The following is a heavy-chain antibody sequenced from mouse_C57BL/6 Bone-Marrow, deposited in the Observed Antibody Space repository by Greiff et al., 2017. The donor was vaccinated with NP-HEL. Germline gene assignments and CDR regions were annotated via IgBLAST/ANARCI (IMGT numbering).Heavy chain of an antibody. V-gene: IGHV1-62-2*01. J-gene: IGHJ2*01. D-gene: IGHD2-12*01. CDR1: GYTFTEYT. CDR2: FYPGSGSI. CDR3: ARHEADTTIIDY. Sequence: VMLVESGAELVKPGASVKLSCKASGYTFTEYTIHWVKQRSGQGLEWIGWFYPGSGSIKYHEKFKDKGTLTADKSSSTVYMELSRLTSEDSAVYLCARHEADTTIIDYWGQGTTLTVAS.